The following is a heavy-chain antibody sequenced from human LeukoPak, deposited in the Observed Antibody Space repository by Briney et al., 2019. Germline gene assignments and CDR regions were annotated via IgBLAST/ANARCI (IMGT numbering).Heavy chain of an antibody. CDR1: GYTFTGYY. Sequence: ASVKVSCKDSGYTFTGYYMHWVRQAPGQGLEWMGWINPNSGGTNYAQRFQGRVTMTRDTSISTAYMELSRLRSDDTAVYYCARDLLFRSSWFDPWGQGTLVTVSS. CDR3: ARDLLFRSSWFDP. V-gene: IGHV1-2*02. CDR2: INPNSGGT. D-gene: IGHD2-21*02. J-gene: IGHJ5*02.